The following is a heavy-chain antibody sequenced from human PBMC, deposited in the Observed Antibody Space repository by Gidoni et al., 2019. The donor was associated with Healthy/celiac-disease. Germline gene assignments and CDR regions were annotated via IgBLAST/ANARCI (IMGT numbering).Heavy chain of an antibody. CDR1: GFTVSSYA. CDR3: AKDVLFPDRSGSFDY. CDR2: ISGSGGST. J-gene: IGHJ4*02. D-gene: IGHD3-22*01. Sequence: EVQLLESGGGLVQPGGSLRLSWAASGFTVSSYAMSWVRQAPGKGLDCVSAISGSGGSTYYADSVTGRFTISRDNSKNTLYLQMNSLRAEDTAVYYCAKDVLFPDRSGSFDYWGQGTLVTVSS. V-gene: IGHV3-23*01.